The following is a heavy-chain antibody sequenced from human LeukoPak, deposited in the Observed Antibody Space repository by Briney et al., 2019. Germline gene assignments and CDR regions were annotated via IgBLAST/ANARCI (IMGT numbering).Heavy chain of an antibody. CDR3: ARGGLAAGSYYFDY. V-gene: IGHV3-48*01. CDR2: ISSSSSTI. J-gene: IGHJ4*02. D-gene: IGHD6-13*01. Sequence: QPGGSLRLSCAAPGFTFSSYWMHWVRQAPGEGLEWVSYISSSSSTIYYADSVKGRFTISRDNAKNSLYLQMNSLRAEDTAVYYCARGGLAAGSYYFDYWGQGTLVTVSS. CDR1: GFTFSSYW.